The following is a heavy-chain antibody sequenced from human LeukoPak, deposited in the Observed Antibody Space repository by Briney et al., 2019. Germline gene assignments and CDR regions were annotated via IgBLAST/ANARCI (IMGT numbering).Heavy chain of an antibody. CDR1: GITFGNNW. CDR2: INSDGGGA. V-gene: IGHV3-74*01. CDR3: ARDLPHYWFDT. Sequence: PGGSLRLSSAASGITFGNNWMHWVRQGPGKGLVWISRINSDGGGAIYADSVKGRFTVSRDNAKNTLYLQMNSLRAEDTAVYYCARDLPHYWFDTWGQGTLVTVSS. J-gene: IGHJ5*02.